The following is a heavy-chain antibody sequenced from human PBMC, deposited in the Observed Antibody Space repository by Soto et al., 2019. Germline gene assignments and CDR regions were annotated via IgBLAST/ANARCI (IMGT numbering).Heavy chain of an antibody. V-gene: IGHV4-39*01. D-gene: IGHD5-18*01. CDR3: ARRIQLWSGDYFDY. CDR1: GGSISSSSYY. CDR2: IYYSGST. J-gene: IGHJ4*02. Sequence: SETLSLTCTVSGGSISSSSYYWGWIRQPPGKGLEWIGSIYYSGSTYYNPSLKSRVTISVDTSKNQFSLKLSSVTAADTAVYYCARRIQLWSGDYFDYWGQGTLVTAPQ.